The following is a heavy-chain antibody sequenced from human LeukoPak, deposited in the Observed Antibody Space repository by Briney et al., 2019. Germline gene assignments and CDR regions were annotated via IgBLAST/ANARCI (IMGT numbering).Heavy chain of an antibody. CDR1: GGSIGRSPYY. CDR3: ARHAGMTLFSFYFHY. CDR2: IYFTGDT. J-gene: IGHJ4*02. D-gene: IGHD2-21*02. V-gene: IGHV4-39*01. Sequence: KTSETLSLTCSVSGGSIGRSPYYWGWIRQPPGKGLEWIGSIYFTGDTYYSPSLKSRVTISVDTSKNQFSLNLSSVTPADTAVYYCARHAGMTLFSFYFHYWALGTLITVSS.